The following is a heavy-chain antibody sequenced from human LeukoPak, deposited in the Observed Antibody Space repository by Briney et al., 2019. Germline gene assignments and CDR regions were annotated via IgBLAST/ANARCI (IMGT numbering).Heavy chain of an antibody. CDR1: GLTFSSHW. D-gene: IGHD1-26*01. V-gene: IGHV3-74*01. CDR2: ITNDGSST. CDR3: AKGSYSGSYCYFDY. J-gene: IGHJ4*02. Sequence: PPGGSLRLSCAASGLTFSSHWMHWVRQAPGKGLVWVSRITNDGSSTTYADSVKGRFTISRDDSKNALYLQMSSLRAEDTAIYFCAKGSYSGSYCYFDYWGQGILVTVSS.